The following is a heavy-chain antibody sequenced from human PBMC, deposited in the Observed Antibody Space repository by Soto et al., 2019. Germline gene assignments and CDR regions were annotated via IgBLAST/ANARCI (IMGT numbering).Heavy chain of an antibody. V-gene: IGHV4-34*01. CDR1: GGSVRGYY. D-gene: IGHD3-3*01. Sequence: SETLSLTCAVYGGSVRGYYWSWIRQPPGKGLEWIGEINHSGSTNYNPSLKSRVTISVDTSKNQFSLKLSSVTAADTAVYYCARGATRVLRFLEWCTLGGMDVWGQGTTVTVSS. CDR2: INHSGST. J-gene: IGHJ6*02. CDR3: ARGATRVLRFLEWCTLGGMDV.